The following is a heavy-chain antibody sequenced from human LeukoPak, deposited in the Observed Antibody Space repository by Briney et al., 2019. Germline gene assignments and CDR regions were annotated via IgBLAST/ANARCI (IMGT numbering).Heavy chain of an antibody. CDR2: ISYDGNNK. CDR3: AKDLDYFDY. V-gene: IGHV3-30*18. Sequence: GGSLRLSCAASGFTFSSYGMHWVRQAPGKGLEWVAVISYDGNNKYYADSVKGRFTISRDNSKNTLYLQMSSLRAEDTAVYYCAKDLDYFDYWGQGTLVTVSS. CDR1: GFTFSSYG. J-gene: IGHJ4*02.